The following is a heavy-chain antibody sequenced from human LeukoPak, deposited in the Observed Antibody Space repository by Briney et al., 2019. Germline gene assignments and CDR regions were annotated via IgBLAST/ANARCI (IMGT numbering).Heavy chain of an antibody. V-gene: IGHV3-9*01. J-gene: IGHJ4*02. D-gene: IGHD6-19*01. Sequence: PGGSLRLSCAASGFTFDDYAMHWVRQAPGKGLEWVSGISWSSHSIAYADSVKGRFTISRDNAKNSLYLQMNSLRAEDTAFYYCAKDHKGYSLTRSSGWYEFDYWGQGTLVTVSS. CDR2: ISWSSHSI. CDR1: GFTFDDYA. CDR3: AKDHKGYSLTRSSGWYEFDY.